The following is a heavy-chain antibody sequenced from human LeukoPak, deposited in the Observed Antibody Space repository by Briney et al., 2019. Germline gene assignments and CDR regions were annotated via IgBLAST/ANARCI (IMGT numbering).Heavy chain of an antibody. CDR2: ISAYNGNT. CDR1: GYTFTSYG. D-gene: IGHD3-22*01. Sequence: GASVKVSCKASGYTFTSYGISWVRQAPGQGLEWMGWISAYNGNTNYAQKLQGRVTMTTDTSTSTAYMELRSLRSDDTAVYFCARSTPLYYYDSSGYYPTYFDYWGQGTLVTVSS. J-gene: IGHJ4*02. V-gene: IGHV1-18*01. CDR3: ARSTPLYYYDSSGYYPTYFDY.